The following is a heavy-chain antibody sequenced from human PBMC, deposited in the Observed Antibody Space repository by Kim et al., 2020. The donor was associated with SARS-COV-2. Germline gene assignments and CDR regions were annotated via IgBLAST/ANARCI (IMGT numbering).Heavy chain of an antibody. CDR3: ATAIAAAAPYGMDV. V-gene: IGHV1-24*01. Sequence: AQKFQGRVTMTEDTSTDTAYMELSSLRSEDTAVYYCATAIAAAAPYGMDVWGQGTTVTVSS. D-gene: IGHD6-13*01. J-gene: IGHJ6*02.